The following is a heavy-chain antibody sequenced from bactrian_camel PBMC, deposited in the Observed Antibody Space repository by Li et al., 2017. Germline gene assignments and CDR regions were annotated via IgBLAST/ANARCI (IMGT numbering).Heavy chain of an antibody. V-gene: IGHV3S54*01. CDR1: GYTYSSNI. Sequence: HVQLVESGGGSVQAGGSLRLSCAASGYTYSSNIMGWYRQAPGKEREGVASVDTGSGKIIYVDSVRGRFTVTRDKMLLKLEMNNLKPEDTAMYYCAAGGRVGWDCTIREYEFWGQGTQVTVS. CDR3: AAGGRVGWDCTIREYEF. J-gene: IGHJ4*01. D-gene: IGHD5*01. CDR2: VDTGSGKI.